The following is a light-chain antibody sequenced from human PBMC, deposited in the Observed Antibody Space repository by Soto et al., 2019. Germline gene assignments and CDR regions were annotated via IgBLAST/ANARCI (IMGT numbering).Light chain of an antibody. CDR2: AAS. Sequence: IQRTQYHYTLSASLGDRDTITCRASQSISSLLAWYQQKPGKAPKLLIYAASTLQSGIPSRFSGSGSGTEFTLTISSLQPEDFATYYCQRVNTYPMTFGQVARLAIK. V-gene: IGKV1-5*01. J-gene: IGKJ5*01. CDR3: QRVNTYPMT. CDR1: QSISSL.